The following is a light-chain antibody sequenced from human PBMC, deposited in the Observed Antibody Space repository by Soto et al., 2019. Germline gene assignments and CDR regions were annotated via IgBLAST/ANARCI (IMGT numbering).Light chain of an antibody. V-gene: IGKV3-15*01. CDR3: QHYNNWPPAWT. Sequence: EIVMTQSPATLSVSPGERATLSCRASQSVSSNLAWYQQTPGQAPRLLIYGASTRATGIPARFSGSGSGTEFTLTISSLQSEDFALYYCQHYNNWPPAWTFGQGTKVDIK. CDR1: QSVSSN. J-gene: IGKJ1*01. CDR2: GAS.